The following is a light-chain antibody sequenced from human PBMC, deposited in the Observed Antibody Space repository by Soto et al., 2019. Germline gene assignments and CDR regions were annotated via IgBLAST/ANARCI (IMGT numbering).Light chain of an antibody. V-gene: IGLV1-44*01. CDR1: SSNIGSNS. CDR2: ADN. J-gene: IGLJ1*01. CDR3: AAWDDSLNGVV. Sequence: QSVLTQPPSASGTPGQRVSISCSGSSSNIGSNSVQWHQQLPGTAPNLLIYADNQRPSDVPDRFSGSKSGTSASLAITGLQSGDEADYYCAAWDDSLNGVVFGTGTKVPV.